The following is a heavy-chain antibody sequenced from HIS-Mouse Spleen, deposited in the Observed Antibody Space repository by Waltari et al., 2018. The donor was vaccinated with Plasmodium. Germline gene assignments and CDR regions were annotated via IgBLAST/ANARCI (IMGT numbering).Heavy chain of an antibody. V-gene: IGHV1-2*02. J-gene: IGHJ1*01. CDR1: GYPFTGSY. D-gene: IGHD6-13*01. CDR2: INPNSGGT. Sequence: QVQLVQSGAEVKKPGASVKVSCKASGYPFTGSYLHRVVQAPGQGLEWMGWINPNSGGTNYAQKFQGRVTMTRDTSISTAYMELSRLRSDDTAVYYCARVLGYKAAAGTFVEYFQHWGQGTLVTVSS. CDR3: ARVLGYKAAAGTFVEYFQH.